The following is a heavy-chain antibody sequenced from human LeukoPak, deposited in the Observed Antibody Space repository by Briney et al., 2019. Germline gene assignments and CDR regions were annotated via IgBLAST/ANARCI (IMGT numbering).Heavy chain of an antibody. CDR1: GFALSSHW. CDR2: VNRDGSET. J-gene: IGHJ6*02. V-gene: IGHV3-7*03. Sequence: GGCLRLSCAASGFALSSHWMTWVRQVPGRGPEWVANVNRDGSETYYLDSVKGRFTISKDNAKNSLYLQMNSLRAEDTALYHCARNNGMDVWGQGTTVIVSS. CDR3: ARNNGMDV.